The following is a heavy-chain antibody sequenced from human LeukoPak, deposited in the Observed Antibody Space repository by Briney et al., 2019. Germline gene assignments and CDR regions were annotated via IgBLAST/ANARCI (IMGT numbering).Heavy chain of an antibody. CDR1: GGSISSSSYY. CDR3: ARRSYDFWSAGGYFDY. V-gene: IGHV4-39*01. Sequence: SETLSLTCTVSGGSISSSSYYWGWIRQPPGKGLEWLGSIYYSGSTYYNPSLKSRVTISVDTSKNQFSLKLSSVTAADTAVYYCARRSYDFWSAGGYFDYWGQGTLVTVSS. CDR2: IYYSGST. J-gene: IGHJ4*02. D-gene: IGHD3-3*01.